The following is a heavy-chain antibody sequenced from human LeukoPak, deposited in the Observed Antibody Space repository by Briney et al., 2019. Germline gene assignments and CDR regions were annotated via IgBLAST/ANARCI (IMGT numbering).Heavy chain of an antibody. CDR2: IIPIFGTA. Sequence: GSSVKVSCKASGGTFSSYAISWVRQAPGQGPEWMGGIIPIFGTANYAQKFQGRVTITTDESTSTAYMELSSLRSEDTAVYYCARGGVAAAGTFVYYMDVWGKGTTVTVSS. D-gene: IGHD6-13*01. CDR1: GGTFSSYA. CDR3: ARGGVAAAGTFVYYMDV. J-gene: IGHJ6*03. V-gene: IGHV1-69*05.